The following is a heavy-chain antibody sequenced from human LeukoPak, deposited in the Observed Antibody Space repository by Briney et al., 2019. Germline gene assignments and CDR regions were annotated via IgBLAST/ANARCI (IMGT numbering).Heavy chain of an antibody. CDR3: ARGKYYYGSGSYYNENWFDP. CDR1: GYSFTSYW. Sequence: ESLKISCKGSGYSFTSYWIGWVRQMPGKGLEWIGRISSSGSTNYNPSLKSRVTMSVDTSKNQFSLKLSSVTAADTAVYYCARGKYYYGSGSYYNENWFDPWGQGTLVTVSS. J-gene: IGHJ5*02. CDR2: ISSSGST. D-gene: IGHD3-10*01. V-gene: IGHV4-4*07.